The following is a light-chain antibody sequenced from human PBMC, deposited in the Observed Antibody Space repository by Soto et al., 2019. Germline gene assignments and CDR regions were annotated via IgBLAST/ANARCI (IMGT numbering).Light chain of an antibody. CDR1: QSVYSN. CDR2: GAS. V-gene: IGKV3-15*01. Sequence: EVVVTQSPATLSVSPGEIATLSCRASQSVYSNLAWYQQKPGQAPRLLIYGASTRATDIPTRFSGSGSGTEFTLTISSLQSEDFAVYYCQQYYTWPSWTFGQGTKVEI. CDR3: QQYYTWPSWT. J-gene: IGKJ1*01.